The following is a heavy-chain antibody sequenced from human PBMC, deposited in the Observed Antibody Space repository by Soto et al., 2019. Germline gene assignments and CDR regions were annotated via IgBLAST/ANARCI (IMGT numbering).Heavy chain of an antibody. V-gene: IGHV3-23*01. CDR2: ISGSGGST. CDR1: GFTFSSYA. Sequence: EVQLLESGCGLVQPGGSLRLSCAASGFTFSSYAIRWVRQAPGKGLEWVSAISGSGGSTYYTDSVKGRFTISRDNPKNTLYLQMNSQRAEDTAVYYCAKTAHRLDFDYWCQGTLLTVPS. CDR3: AKTAHRLDFDY. J-gene: IGHJ4*02. D-gene: IGHD6-25*01.